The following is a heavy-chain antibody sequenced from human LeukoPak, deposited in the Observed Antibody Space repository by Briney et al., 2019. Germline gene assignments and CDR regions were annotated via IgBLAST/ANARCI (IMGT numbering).Heavy chain of an antibody. D-gene: IGHD3-16*01. Sequence: SETLSLTCSVSGDSVSSGSYYWSGIRQAPGKGLEWIGYIHYSGTTSHNPSLKSRGSISVNTSKNQFSLKMTSVTAADTAVYYCARLKGEASVTERFDYWGQGALLSDSS. CDR2: IHYSGTT. CDR1: GDSVSSGSYY. V-gene: IGHV4-61*01. J-gene: IGHJ4*02. CDR3: ARLKGEASVTERFDY.